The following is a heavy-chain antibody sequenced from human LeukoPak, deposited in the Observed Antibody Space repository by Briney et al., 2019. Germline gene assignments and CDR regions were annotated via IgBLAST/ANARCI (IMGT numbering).Heavy chain of an antibody. CDR3: ARDLMGAGGY. V-gene: IGHV3-7*01. Sequence: GGSLRLSCAVSGFTFSSYAMSWVRQSPGKGLEWVANIKADGSDQYYVDSVKGRFTISRDNAKNSLYLQMNSLRAEDTAVYYCARDLMGAGGYWGQGTLVTVSS. J-gene: IGHJ4*02. D-gene: IGHD1-26*01. CDR1: GFTFSSYA. CDR2: IKADGSDQ.